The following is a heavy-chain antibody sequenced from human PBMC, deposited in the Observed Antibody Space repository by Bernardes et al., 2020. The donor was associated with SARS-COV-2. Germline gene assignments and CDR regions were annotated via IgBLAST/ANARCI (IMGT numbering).Heavy chain of an antibody. V-gene: IGHV4-39*02. CDR2: IYYSGST. CDR1: GGSISSSSYY. D-gene: IGHD2-21*02. CDR3: AREGRFVGHIEVVTAIPWGAFDI. J-gene: IGHJ3*02. Sequence: SETLSLTCTVSGGSISSSSYYWGWIRQPPGKGLEWIGSIYYSGSTYYNPSLKSRVTISVDTSKNQFSLKLSSVTAADTAVYYCAREGRFVGHIEVVTAIPWGAFDIWGPGTMLTVSS.